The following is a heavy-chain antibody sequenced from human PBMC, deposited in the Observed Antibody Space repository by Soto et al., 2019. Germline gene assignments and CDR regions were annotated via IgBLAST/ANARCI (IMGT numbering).Heavy chain of an antibody. J-gene: IGHJ3*02. CDR1: GFPFSTYG. V-gene: IGHV3-33*01. CDR3: ARDDAFGNENGFDI. Sequence: QVQLVESGGGVVQPGTSLRLSCAVSGFPFSTYGFHWVRQPPGKGLEWVAVIVSDGSAKYHADSVEGRFTISRDNSKDTLYLQMNSLSAEDTAVYDCARDDAFGNENGFDIWGQGTMVTVSS. CDR2: IVSDGSAK. D-gene: IGHD1-1*01.